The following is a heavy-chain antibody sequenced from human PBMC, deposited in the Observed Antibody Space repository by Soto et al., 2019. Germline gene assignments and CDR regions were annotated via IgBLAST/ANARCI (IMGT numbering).Heavy chain of an antibody. Sequence: QVQLQESGPGRVKPSETLSLNCSVSGGSLTSYFLSWIRQPPGKGLEWLGYISYSGYTNYNPSLKSRVTISRDTSKNQFSLRLTSVTAADTAVYYCARRWSGIDYWGQGTLVTVSS. D-gene: IGHD3-3*01. CDR1: GGSLTSYF. CDR2: ISYSGYT. V-gene: IGHV4-59*08. J-gene: IGHJ4*02. CDR3: ARRWSGIDY.